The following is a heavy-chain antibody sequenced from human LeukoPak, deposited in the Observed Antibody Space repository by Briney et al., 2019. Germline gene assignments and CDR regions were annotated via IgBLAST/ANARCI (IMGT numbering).Heavy chain of an antibody. J-gene: IGHJ3*02. CDR3: ARRPGSHCSSTSCHAFDI. Sequence: GESLKISCKGSGYRFTSYWIGWVRQMPGIGLEWMGVIYPGDSDTGYSPSFQGQVTISADKSISTAYLHWSSLKASDTAMYYCARRPGSHCSSTSCHAFDIWGQGTMVTVSS. D-gene: IGHD2-2*01. CDR2: IYPGDSDT. V-gene: IGHV5-51*01. CDR1: GYRFTSYW.